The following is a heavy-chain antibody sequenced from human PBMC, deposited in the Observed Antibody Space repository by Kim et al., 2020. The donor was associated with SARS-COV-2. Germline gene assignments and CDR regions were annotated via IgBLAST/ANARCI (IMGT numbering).Heavy chain of an antibody. CDR1: GYSFTSYW. J-gene: IGHJ5*02. CDR2: IDPSDSYT. CDR3: ARHWRPAGTWFRLDWFDP. Sequence: GESLKISCKGSGYSFTSYWISWVRQMPGKGLEWMGRIDPSDSYTNYSPSFQGHVTISADKSISTAYLQWSSLKASDTAMYYCARHWRPAGTWFRLDWFDPWGQGTLVTVSS. V-gene: IGHV5-10-1*01. D-gene: IGHD6-13*01.